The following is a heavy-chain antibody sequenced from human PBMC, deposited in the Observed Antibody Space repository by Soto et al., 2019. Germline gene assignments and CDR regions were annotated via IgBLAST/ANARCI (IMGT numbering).Heavy chain of an antibody. CDR2: ISYDGMNA. CDR1: GFAFSTYS. CDR3: ARGGEKISRVPDYYYGTDV. Sequence: QVQLVESGGGVVQPGGSLRLSCVASGFAFSTYSLHWVRQAPGKGLEWVAVISYDGMNAYYPDSVKGRFTVSRDNSKNSLYLHMTSLRPEDTAVFYCARGGEKISRVPDYYYGTDVWGQGTTVTISS. V-gene: IGHV3-30*04. J-gene: IGHJ6*02. D-gene: IGHD7-27*01.